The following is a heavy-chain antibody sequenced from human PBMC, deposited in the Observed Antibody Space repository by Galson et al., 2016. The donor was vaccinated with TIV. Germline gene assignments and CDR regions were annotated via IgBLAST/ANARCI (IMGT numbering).Heavy chain of an antibody. Sequence: SLRLSCAASGFTFSDYWMTWVRLTPGKGLEWVANIKDDGREEYYGDSVTGRFTVSRDNARNSLYLQMTSLRADDTAIYYCAREKAVGPALLDFWGQGVPVIVAP. V-gene: IGHV3-7*01. CDR1: GFTFSDYW. CDR2: IKDDGREE. CDR3: AREKAVGPALLDF. J-gene: IGHJ4*02. D-gene: IGHD1-26*01.